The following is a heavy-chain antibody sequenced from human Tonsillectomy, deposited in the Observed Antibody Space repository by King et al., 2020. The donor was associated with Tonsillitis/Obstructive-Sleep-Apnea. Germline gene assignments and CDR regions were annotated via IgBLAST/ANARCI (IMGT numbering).Heavy chain of an antibody. D-gene: IGHD6-13*01. CDR2: ISYDGSNK. V-gene: IGHV3-30*18. CDR3: AKEGRSSSWYEPDY. Sequence: HVQLVESGGGVVQPGRSLRLSCAASGFTFSSYGMHLVRHAPGKGLEWVAVISYDGSNKYYADSVKGRFTISRDNSKNTLYLQMHSLRAEDTAVYYCAKEGRSSSWYEPDYWGQGTLVTVSS. J-gene: IGHJ4*02. CDR1: GFTFSSYG.